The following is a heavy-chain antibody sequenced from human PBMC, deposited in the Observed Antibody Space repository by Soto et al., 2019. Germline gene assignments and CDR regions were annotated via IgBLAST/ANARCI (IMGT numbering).Heavy chain of an antibody. J-gene: IGHJ4*02. CDR1: GFTFSSYG. CDR3: ANTGVAGTWFLDY. D-gene: IGHD6-19*01. Sequence: PGGSLRLSCAASGFTFSSYGMHWVRQAPGKGLEWVAVISYDGSNKYYADSVKGRFTISRDNSKNTLYLQMNSLRAEDTAVYYCANTGVAGTWFLDYWGQGTLVTVS. CDR2: ISYDGSNK. V-gene: IGHV3-30*18.